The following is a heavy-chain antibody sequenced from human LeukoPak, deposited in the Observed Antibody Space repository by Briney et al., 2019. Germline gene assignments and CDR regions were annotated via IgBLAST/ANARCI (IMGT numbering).Heavy chain of an antibody. J-gene: IGHJ6*04. CDR3: AREEGRKVRGVRHPPRRPTDCMDV. D-gene: IGHD3-10*01. Sequence: SEIRSPTGGVHGGSFSGSYWGWIRQPPGKGRGWNGEIIQIGSTAYCPSLKSRVTISVDTTKNQYALKLSSVTAADTAVYYWAREEGRKVRGVRHPPRRPTDCMDVWGKGTTVTVSS. CDR2: IIQIGST. V-gene: IGHV4-34*12. CDR1: GGSFSGSY.